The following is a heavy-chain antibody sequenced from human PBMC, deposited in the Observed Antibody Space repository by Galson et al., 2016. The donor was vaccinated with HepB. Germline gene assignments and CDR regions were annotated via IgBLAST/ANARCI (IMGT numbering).Heavy chain of an antibody. D-gene: IGHD3-10*01. CDR2: IGGGADT. CDR3: AKHREYYYGSGNFNWFDP. CDR1: GFTFSSYA. Sequence: CAASGFTFSSYAMSWVRQAPGKGLKWVSSIGGGADTYYADSVKGRFIISRDNSKNTLYLQMNSLRAEDTAIYYCAKHREYYYGSGNFNWFDPWGQGTLVTVSS. J-gene: IGHJ5*02. V-gene: IGHV3-23*01.